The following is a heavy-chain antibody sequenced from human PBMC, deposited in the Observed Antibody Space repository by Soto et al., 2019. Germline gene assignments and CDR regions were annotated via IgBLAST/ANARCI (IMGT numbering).Heavy chain of an antibody. J-gene: IGHJ4*02. V-gene: IGHV1-69*13. CDR3: ATKVYGTTYVGY. Sequence: GASVKVSCKASGGTFSSYAISWVRQAPGQGLEWMGGIIPIFGTANYAQKFQGRVTITADESTSTAYMELSSLRSEDTAVYYCATKVYGTTYVGYWGQGALVTVSS. CDR2: IIPIFGTA. CDR1: GGTFSSYA. D-gene: IGHD1-7*01.